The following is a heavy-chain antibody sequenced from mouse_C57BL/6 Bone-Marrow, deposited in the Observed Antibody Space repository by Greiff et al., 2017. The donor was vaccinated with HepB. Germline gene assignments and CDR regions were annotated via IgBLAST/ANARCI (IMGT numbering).Heavy chain of an antibody. CDR2: IDPSDSYT. V-gene: IGHV1-50*01. CDR3: ARRGYYYGSSSDYFDY. Sequence: QVQLQQSGAELVKPGASVQLSCKASGYTFTSYWMQWVKQRPGQGLEWIGEIDPSDSYTNYNQKFKGKATLTVDTSSSTAYMQLSSLTSEDSAVYYWARRGYYYGSSSDYFDYWGQGTTRTVSS. J-gene: IGHJ2*01. CDR1: GYTFTSYW. D-gene: IGHD1-1*01.